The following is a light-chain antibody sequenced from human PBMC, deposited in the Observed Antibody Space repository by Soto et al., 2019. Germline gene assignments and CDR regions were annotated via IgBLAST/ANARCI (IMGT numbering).Light chain of an antibody. CDR2: AAS. J-gene: IGKJ4*01. Sequence: DIQMTQSPSSLSVSVGDRVTITCRASQSIGGFLNWYQQKLGKAPKLLIYAASSLQSGVPSRFSGSGSGTDFTRTISSLQPEDFATYYCQQSYRTPLTFGGGTKVEI. CDR1: QSIGGF. CDR3: QQSYRTPLT. V-gene: IGKV1-39*01.